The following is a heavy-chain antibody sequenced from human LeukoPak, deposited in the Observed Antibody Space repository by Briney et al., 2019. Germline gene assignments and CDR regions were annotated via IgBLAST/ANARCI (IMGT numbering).Heavy chain of an antibody. CDR1: GGSISSYY. CDR3: ARDSIQLLDDAFDI. J-gene: IGHJ3*02. Sequence: SETLSLTCTVSGGSISSYYWSWIRQPPGKGLEWIGYIYYSGSTNHNPSLKSRVTISVDTSKNQFSLKLSSVTAADTAVYYCARDSIQLLDDAFDIWGQGTMVTVSS. CDR2: IYYSGST. V-gene: IGHV4-59*01. D-gene: IGHD2-2*01.